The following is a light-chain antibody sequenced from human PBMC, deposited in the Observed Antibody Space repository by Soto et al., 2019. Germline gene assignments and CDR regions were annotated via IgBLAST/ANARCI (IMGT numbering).Light chain of an antibody. V-gene: IGLV1-40*01. CDR3: QSYDSSLSGYV. Sequence: SVLAPPPPLSVAPGQRVTLSCTGSSPNIGAGYDVHWYHQLPGTAPKLLIYGNSNRPSGVPDRFSGSKSGTSASLAITGLQAEDEADYYCQSYDSSLSGYVFGTGTKVTVL. CDR1: SPNIGAGYD. J-gene: IGLJ1*01. CDR2: GNS.